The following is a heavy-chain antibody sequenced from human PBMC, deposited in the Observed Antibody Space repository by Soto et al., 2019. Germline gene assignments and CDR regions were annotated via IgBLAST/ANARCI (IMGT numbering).Heavy chain of an antibody. V-gene: IGHV4-39*01. CDR2: IYFNGNT. CDR3: ARQGSY. Sequence: PSETLSLTCNVSCVAISDTSHYWCWIRQPPGKGLEWIGTIYFNGNTFYNPSLKSRLTISVDTSKNQISLRLTSVTAADTAVYYCARQGSYWGQGTLVTVSS. J-gene: IGHJ4*02. CDR1: CVAISDTSHY.